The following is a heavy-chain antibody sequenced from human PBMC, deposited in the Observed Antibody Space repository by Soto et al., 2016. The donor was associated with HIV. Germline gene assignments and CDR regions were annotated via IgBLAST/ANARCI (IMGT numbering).Heavy chain of an antibody. CDR1: GGSLSGYY. CDR3: VRVVSEVATSPFDS. CDR2: VNDRGIV. Sequence: QVRLHQWGAGVVKPSETLSLTCAVYGGSLSGYYWTWIRQTPEKGLEWIGEVNDRGIVNYNPSLKRRLTITVESTKNQFFLNLRSVTAADTAMYYCVRVVSEVATSPFDSWGQGTLVT. D-gene: IGHD5-12*01. V-gene: IGHV4-34*01. J-gene: IGHJ4*02.